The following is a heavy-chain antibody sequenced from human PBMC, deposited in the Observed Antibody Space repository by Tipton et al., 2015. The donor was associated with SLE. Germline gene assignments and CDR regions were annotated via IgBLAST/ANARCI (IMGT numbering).Heavy chain of an antibody. V-gene: IGHV4-59*01. Sequence: TLSLTCTVSGDFICNYYWSWIRQPPGKGLEWIGYIYYTGSTNYNSSLKSRVTFSVDPSKNQFSLNLSSVTAADTAVYSCARGAVYGDYVGYFDFWGQGLLVTVSS. J-gene: IGHJ4*02. CDR2: IYYTGST. D-gene: IGHD4-17*01. CDR1: GDFICNYY. CDR3: ARGAVYGDYVGYFDF.